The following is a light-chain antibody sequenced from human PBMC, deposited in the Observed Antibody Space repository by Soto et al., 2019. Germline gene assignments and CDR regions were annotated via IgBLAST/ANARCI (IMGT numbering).Light chain of an antibody. CDR3: SLYTSENTYV. CDR1: SSDVGGYNR. CDR2: EAR. V-gene: IGLV2-18*01. J-gene: IGLJ1*01. Sequence: QSVLTQPASVSGSPGQSITISCTGTSSDVGGYNRVSWYQQPPGTAPKLIIYEARNRPSGVPDRFSGSKSGNTASLIISGLQAADEADYYCSLYTSENTYVFGTGTKVTVL.